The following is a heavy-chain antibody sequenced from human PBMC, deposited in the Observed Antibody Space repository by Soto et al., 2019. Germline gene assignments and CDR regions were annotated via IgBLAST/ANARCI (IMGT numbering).Heavy chain of an antibody. CDR1: GYTFTSYA. Sequence: ASVKVSCKASGYTFTSYALHWVRQAPGQRLEWMGWINAGNGNTKYSQKFQGRVTITRDTSASTAYMELSSLRSEDTAVYYCARSSGSSVDWFAPWGQGTLVTVSS. D-gene: IGHD6-19*01. J-gene: IGHJ5*02. V-gene: IGHV1-3*01. CDR3: ARSSGSSVDWFAP. CDR2: INAGNGNT.